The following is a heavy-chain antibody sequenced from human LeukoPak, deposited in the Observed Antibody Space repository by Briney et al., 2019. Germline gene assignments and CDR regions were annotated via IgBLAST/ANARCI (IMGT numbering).Heavy chain of an antibody. J-gene: IGHJ4*02. Sequence: ASVKVSCKASRYTFTSYDINWVREAAGHGLEWMGWMNPNTGRPGYAQKFQGRITMTRDTSINTAYMELTNLRSEDAAIYYCARLSQTPDYYTLGGYYYLGYWGQGTPVTVSS. CDR1: RYTFTSYD. CDR3: ARLSQTPDYYTLGGYYYLGY. CDR2: MNPNTGRP. D-gene: IGHD3-10*01. V-gene: IGHV1-8*01.